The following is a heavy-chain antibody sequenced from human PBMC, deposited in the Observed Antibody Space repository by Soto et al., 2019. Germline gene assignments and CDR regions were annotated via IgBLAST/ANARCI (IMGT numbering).Heavy chain of an antibody. Sequence: SETLSLTCTVSGGSISSYYWSWIRQSPGKGLEWIGYIYYSGSTNYNPSLKSRVTISVDTSKNQFSLKLYSVTAADTAVYYCAREGSIYGPFDYWGQGTLVTVSS. CDR1: GGSISSYY. D-gene: IGHD5-18*01. V-gene: IGHV4-59*01. CDR3: AREGSIYGPFDY. J-gene: IGHJ4*02. CDR2: IYYSGST.